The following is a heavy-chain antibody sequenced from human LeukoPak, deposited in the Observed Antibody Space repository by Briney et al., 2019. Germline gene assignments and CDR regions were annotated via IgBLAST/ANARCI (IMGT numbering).Heavy chain of an antibody. CDR1: GFTFSSYG. V-gene: IGHV3-23*01. CDR3: AKRVPYSSSSVYFDS. CDR2: ISVSGSDT. J-gene: IGHJ4*02. Sequence: GGSLRLSCAASGFTFSSYGLGWVRQAPGKGLEWVSAISVSGSDTYYADSVKGRFTISKDNSKNTLYLQMNSLRAEDTAVYYCAKRVPYSSSSVYFDSWGQGTLVTVSS. D-gene: IGHD6-6*01.